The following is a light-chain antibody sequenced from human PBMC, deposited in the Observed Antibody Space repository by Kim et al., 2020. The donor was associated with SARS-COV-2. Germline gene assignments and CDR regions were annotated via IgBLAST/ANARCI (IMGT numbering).Light chain of an antibody. V-gene: IGLV3-21*04. CDR3: QVWDSSSDHPV. CDR2: YET. CDR1: NMGGKS. J-gene: IGLJ3*02. Sequence: APGKAGRMTWGGKNMGGKSVPWYRQEPGQAPAVVIFYETDRPSGIPEGMFGSNSGNTATLTISWVEAGDEADYYCQVWDSSSDHPVFGGGTQLTVL.